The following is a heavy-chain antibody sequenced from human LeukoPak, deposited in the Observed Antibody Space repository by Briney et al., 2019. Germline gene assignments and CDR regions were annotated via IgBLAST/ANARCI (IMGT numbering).Heavy chain of an antibody. J-gene: IGHJ4*02. Sequence: GGSLRLSCTASGFTFGDYAMSWFRQAPGKGLEWVGFVRSKAYGGTTEYAASVKGRFTISRDDSKSIAYLQMSSLKTEDTAVYYCTGFSAWELLPGYWGQGTLVTVSS. V-gene: IGHV3-49*03. CDR1: GFTFGDYA. CDR3: TGFSAWELLPGY. D-gene: IGHD1-26*01. CDR2: VRSKAYGGTT.